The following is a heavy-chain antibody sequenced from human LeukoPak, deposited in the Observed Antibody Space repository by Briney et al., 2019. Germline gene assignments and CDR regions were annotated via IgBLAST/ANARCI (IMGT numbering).Heavy chain of an antibody. CDR3: ARGSGWYISQNFDY. CDR2: ISGSGGST. Sequence: PGGSLRLSCAASGFTFSSYAMSWVRQAPGKGLEWVSAISGSGGSTYYADSVKGRFTISRDNSKNTLYLQMNSLRAEDTAVYYCARGSGWYISQNFDYWGQGTLVTVSS. J-gene: IGHJ4*02. D-gene: IGHD6-19*01. V-gene: IGHV3-23*01. CDR1: GFTFSSYA.